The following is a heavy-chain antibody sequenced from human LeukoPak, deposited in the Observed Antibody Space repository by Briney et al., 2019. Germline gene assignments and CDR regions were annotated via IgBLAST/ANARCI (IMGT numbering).Heavy chain of an antibody. CDR3: AKDRSEAVAGFYFDY. CDR2: ISYDGSNK. D-gene: IGHD6-19*01. J-gene: IGHJ4*02. CDR1: GFTFSSYG. V-gene: IGHV3-30*18. Sequence: GGSLRLSCAASGFTFSSYGMHWVRQAPGKGLEWVAVISYDGSNKYYADSVKGRFTISRDNSKNTLFLQMNSLRAEDTAVYYCAKDRSEAVAGFYFDYWGQGTLVTVSS.